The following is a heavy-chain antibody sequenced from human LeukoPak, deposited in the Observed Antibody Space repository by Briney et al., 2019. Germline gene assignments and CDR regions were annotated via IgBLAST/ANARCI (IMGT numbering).Heavy chain of an antibody. J-gene: IGHJ4*02. Sequence: GGSLRLSCAASGFTFSSYSMNWVRQAPGKGLEWVSSISSSSSYIYYADSVKGRFTVSRDNAKNSLYLQMNSLRAEDTAVYYCARDLGGAAAGSCFDYWGQGTLVTVSS. CDR2: ISSSSSYI. D-gene: IGHD6-13*01. CDR3: ARDLGGAAAGSCFDY. CDR1: GFTFSSYS. V-gene: IGHV3-21*01.